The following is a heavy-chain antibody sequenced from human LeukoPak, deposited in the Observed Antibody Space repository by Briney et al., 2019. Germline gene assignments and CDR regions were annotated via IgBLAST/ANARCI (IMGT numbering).Heavy chain of an antibody. Sequence: GDSLKISGKCSGYSFTSYWIGWVRQMPGKGLEWMGIIYPGDSDTRYSPSFQGQVTISVDKSISTAYLQWSSLKASDTAIYYCAKIYRQYCSRSSCYALDYWGQGTQVTVSS. J-gene: IGHJ4*02. V-gene: IGHV5-51*01. CDR2: IYPGDSDT. CDR3: AKIYRQYCSRSSCYALDY. CDR1: GYSFTSYW. D-gene: IGHD2-2*01.